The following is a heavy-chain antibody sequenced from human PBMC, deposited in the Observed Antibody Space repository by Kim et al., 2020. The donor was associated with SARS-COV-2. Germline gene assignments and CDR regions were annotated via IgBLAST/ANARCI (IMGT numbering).Heavy chain of an antibody. D-gene: IGHD3-10*01. Sequence: GGSLRLSCAASRFTVNTYGMHWVRQAPGKGLEWVAVISYDGSSQYYADSVKGRFTISRDNSKDTLYLQMNSLRAEDAAVYYCAKDRGSITMVPGVIVSSLIDYWGQGTLVTVSS. CDR3: AKDRGSITMVPGVIVSSLIDY. J-gene: IGHJ4*02. CDR2: ISYDGSSQ. CDR1: RFTVNTYG. V-gene: IGHV3-30*18.